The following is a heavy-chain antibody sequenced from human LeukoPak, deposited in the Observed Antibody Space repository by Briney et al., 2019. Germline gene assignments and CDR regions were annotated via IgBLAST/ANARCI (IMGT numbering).Heavy chain of an antibody. CDR1: GGTFRSYA. Sequence: ASVKVSCKASGGTFRSYAISWVRQAPGQGLEWMGRINPNSGGTNYAQKFQGRVTMTRDTSISTAYMELSRLRSDDTAVYYCARHDLYDRGDWGQGTLVTVSS. CDR2: INPNSGGT. V-gene: IGHV1-2*06. CDR3: ARHDLYDRGD. D-gene: IGHD2/OR15-2a*01. J-gene: IGHJ4*02.